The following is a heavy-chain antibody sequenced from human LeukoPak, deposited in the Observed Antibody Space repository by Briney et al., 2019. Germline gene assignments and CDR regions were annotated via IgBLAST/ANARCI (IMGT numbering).Heavy chain of an antibody. J-gene: IGHJ4*02. Sequence: SETLSLTCIVSAGSISSSSYDWGWIRQLPGMGLEWIGSIYYSGSTYYNPSLKSRVTISVDTSKNQFSLKLSSVTAADTAVYYCARHRYNSPNDYWGQGTLVTVSS. CDR2: IYYSGST. CDR3: ARHRYNSPNDY. CDR1: AGSISSSSYD. V-gene: IGHV4-39*01. D-gene: IGHD3-22*01.